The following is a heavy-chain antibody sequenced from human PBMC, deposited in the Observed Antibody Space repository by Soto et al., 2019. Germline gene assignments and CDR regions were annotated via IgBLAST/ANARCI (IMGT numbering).Heavy chain of an antibody. CDR2: INAGNGNT. Sequence: QVQLVQSGAEEKKPGASVKVSCKASGDTFTGYAFHWVRQAPGQRLEWMGWINAGNGNTKYSQKFQGRVTITRDTAASTADMELSSLRSEDTAVYYWGRAVAVTADFDYWGQGTLVTVSS. D-gene: IGHD2-21*02. V-gene: IGHV1-3*05. CDR1: GDTFTGYA. CDR3: GRAVAVTADFDY. J-gene: IGHJ4*02.